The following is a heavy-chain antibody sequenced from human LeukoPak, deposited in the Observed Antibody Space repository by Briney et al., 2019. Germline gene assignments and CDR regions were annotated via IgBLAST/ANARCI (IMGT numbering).Heavy chain of an antibody. D-gene: IGHD6-19*01. J-gene: IGHJ4*02. V-gene: IGHV3-21*01. CDR3: ARTSSGWYRLVDY. Sequence: GGSLRLSCAASGFTFSSYSMNWVRQAPGKGLEWVSSISSSSSYTYYADSVKGRFTISRDNAKNSLYLQMNSLRAEDTAVYYCARTSSGWYRLVDYWGQGTLVTVSS. CDR1: GFTFSSYS. CDR2: ISSSSSYT.